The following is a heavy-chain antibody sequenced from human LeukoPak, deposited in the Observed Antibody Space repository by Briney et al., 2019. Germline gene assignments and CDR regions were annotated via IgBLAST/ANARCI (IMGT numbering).Heavy chain of an antibody. Sequence: ASVKVSCKVSGYTLTELSMHWVRQAPGKGLEWMGGFDPEDGETIYAQKFQGRVTITADKSTSTAYMELSSLRSEDTAVYYCARGLAAAGHFDYWGQGTLVTVSS. V-gene: IGHV1-24*01. D-gene: IGHD6-13*01. CDR3: ARGLAAAGHFDY. CDR2: FDPEDGET. J-gene: IGHJ4*02. CDR1: GYTLTELS.